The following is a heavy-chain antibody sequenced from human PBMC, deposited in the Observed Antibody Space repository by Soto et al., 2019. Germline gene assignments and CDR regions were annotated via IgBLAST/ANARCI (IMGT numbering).Heavy chain of an antibody. CDR2: IKQDGSEK. J-gene: IGHJ4*02. D-gene: IGHD2-2*01. Sequence: GGSLRLSCAASGFTFSSYWMSWVRQAPGKGLEWVANIKQDGSEKYYVDSVKGRFTISRDNAKNSLYLQKNSLRAEDTVVYYCARTPSYCSSTSCFDYWGQGTLVTVSS. V-gene: IGHV3-7*03. CDR3: ARTPSYCSSTSCFDY. CDR1: GFTFSSYW.